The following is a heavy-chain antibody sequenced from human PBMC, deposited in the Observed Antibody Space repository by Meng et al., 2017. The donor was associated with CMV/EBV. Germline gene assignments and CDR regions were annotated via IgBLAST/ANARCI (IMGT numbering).Heavy chain of an antibody. CDR3: ARGGPTIVVVPAAPDDVLNGLTKDYDYYGMDV. CDR2: IYSGGST. CDR1: GFTASSNY. J-gene: IGHJ6*02. Sequence: GGLLRPSCAAPGFTASSNYMSWVRQVPGKGLEWVPVIYSGGSTYYADSVKGRFTISRDNSKNTLYLQMNSRRAEDTAVYYCARGGPTIVVVPAAPDDVLNGLTKDYDYYGMDVWGQGTTVTVSS. D-gene: IGHD2-2*01. V-gene: IGHV3-66*02.